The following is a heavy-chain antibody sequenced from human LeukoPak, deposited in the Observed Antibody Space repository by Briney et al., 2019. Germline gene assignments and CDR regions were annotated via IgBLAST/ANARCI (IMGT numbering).Heavy chain of an antibody. CDR2: IYYSGST. CDR3: AQSYNWNYYY. Sequence: SETLSLTCTVSGGSISSGGYYWSWIRQHPGKSLEWIGYIYYSGSTYYNPSLRSRVTISVDTSKNQFSLKLSSVTAADTAVYYCAQSYNWNYYYWGQGTLVTVSS. V-gene: IGHV4-31*03. D-gene: IGHD1-1*01. CDR1: GGSISSGGYY. J-gene: IGHJ4*02.